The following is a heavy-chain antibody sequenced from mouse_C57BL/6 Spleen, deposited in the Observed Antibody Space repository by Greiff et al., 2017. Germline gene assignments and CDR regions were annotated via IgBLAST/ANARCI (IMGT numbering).Heavy chain of an antibody. CDR1: GYSITSGYY. CDR3: ARDV. CDR2: ISYDGSN. V-gene: IGHV3-6*01. Sequence: DVQLQESGPGLVKPSQSLSLTCSVTGYSITSGYYWNWIRQFPGNKLEWMGYISYDGSNNYNPSLKNRISITRYTSKNQFFLKLNSVTTEDTATYYCARDVWGTGTTVTVSS. J-gene: IGHJ1*03.